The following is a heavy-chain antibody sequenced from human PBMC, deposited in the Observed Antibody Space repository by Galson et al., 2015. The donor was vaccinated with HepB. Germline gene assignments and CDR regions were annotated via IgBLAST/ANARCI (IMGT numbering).Heavy chain of an antibody. CDR1: GGSFSGYY. D-gene: IGHD3-22*01. V-gene: IGHV4-34*01. CDR2: INHSGST. Sequence: ETLSLTCAVYGGSFSGYYWSWIRQPPGKGLEWIGEINHSGSTNYNPSLKSRVTISVDTSKNQFSLKLSSVTAADTAVYYCAKDRGYYYDSSGYYWTSLDYWGQGTLVTVSS. J-gene: IGHJ4*02. CDR3: AKDRGYYYDSSGYYWTSLDY.